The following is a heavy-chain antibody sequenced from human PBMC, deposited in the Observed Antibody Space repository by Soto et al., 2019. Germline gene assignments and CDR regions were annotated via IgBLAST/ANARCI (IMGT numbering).Heavy chain of an antibody. Sequence: SETLSLTCTVSGGYVSSGSYYWSWIRQPPGKGLEWIGYIYYSGSTNYKTSLKSRVTISVDPSQNQYSMKLNSQTPADTAVYYCARDRAYYDILTGYSPPYYGMDVWGQGTTVT. D-gene: IGHD3-9*01. CDR2: IYYSGST. CDR1: GGYVSSGSYY. J-gene: IGHJ6*02. V-gene: IGHV4-61*01. CDR3: ARDRAYYDILTGYSPPYYGMDV.